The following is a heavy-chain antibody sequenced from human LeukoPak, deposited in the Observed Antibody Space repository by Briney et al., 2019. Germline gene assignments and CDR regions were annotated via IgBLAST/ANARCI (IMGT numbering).Heavy chain of an antibody. D-gene: IGHD3-16*02. J-gene: IGHJ4*02. CDR1: GFTFSFYT. Sequence: GGSLRLSCAASGFTFSFYTMNWVRQAPGKGLEWVSSITEDSSYIYYADSVKGRVTISRDNAKNSLSLQMNSLRAEDTAVYYCARHRTASDYWGQGTLVTVSS. V-gene: IGHV3-21*01. CDR3: ARHRTASDY. CDR2: ITEDSSYI.